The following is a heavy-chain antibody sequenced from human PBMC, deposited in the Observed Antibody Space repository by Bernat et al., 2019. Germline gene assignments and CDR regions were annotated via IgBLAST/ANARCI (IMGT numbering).Heavy chain of an antibody. CDR2: IYHSGST. J-gene: IGHJ4*02. D-gene: IGHD3-3*01. Sequence: QVQLQESGPGLVKPSGTLSLTCAVSGGSISSSNWWSWVRQPPGEGLEWIGEIYHSGSTNYNPSLKSRVTISVDKSKNQFSLKLSSVTAADTAVYYCARASTDFWSGYSTTFDYWGQGTLVTVSS. CDR3: ARASTDFWSGYSTTFDY. V-gene: IGHV4-4*02. CDR1: GGSISSSNW.